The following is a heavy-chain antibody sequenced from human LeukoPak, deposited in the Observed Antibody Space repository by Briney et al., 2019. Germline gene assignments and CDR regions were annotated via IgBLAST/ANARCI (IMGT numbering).Heavy chain of an antibody. D-gene: IGHD2-8*01. J-gene: IGHJ4*02. CDR1: GFTFSSYG. Sequence: TGGSLRLSCAASGFTFSSYGMHWVRQAPGKGLEWVAVILSDGSKEFYTDSVKGRFTISRDNSKNTLYLQMNSLRAEDTAVYYCARGYCTNGVCYTGDYWGQGTLVTVSS. CDR2: ILSDGSKE. V-gene: IGHV3-30*19. CDR3: ARGYCTNGVCYTGDY.